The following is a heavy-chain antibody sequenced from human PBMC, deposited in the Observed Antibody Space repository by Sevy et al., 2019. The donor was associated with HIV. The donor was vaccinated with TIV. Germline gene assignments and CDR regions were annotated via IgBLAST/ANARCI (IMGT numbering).Heavy chain of an antibody. V-gene: IGHV3-74*01. J-gene: IGHJ4*01. Sequence: GGSLRLSCAASRFTFSSYWMHWVRQAPGKGLVWVSRINSDGSSTSYADSVKGRFTISRDNAKNTLYLQMNSLRAEDTAVYYCARGRYYHDSSGSIDYWGHGTLVTVSS. CDR3: ARGRYYHDSSGSIDY. D-gene: IGHD3-22*01. CDR1: RFTFSSYW. CDR2: INSDGSST.